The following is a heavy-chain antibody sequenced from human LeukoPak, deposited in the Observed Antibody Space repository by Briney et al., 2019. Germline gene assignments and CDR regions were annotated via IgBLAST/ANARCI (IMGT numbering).Heavy chain of an antibody. J-gene: IGHJ4*02. V-gene: IGHV3-15*01. CDR2: IKSKTDGGTT. CDR3: TTGITMVRGVIPDFDY. Sequence: GGSLRLSCAASGFTFSNAWMSWVRQAPGKGLEWVGRIKSKTDGGTTDYAAPVKGRFTISRDDSKNTLYLQMNSLKTEDTAVYYCTTGITMVRGVIPDFDYWGQGTLVTVSS. D-gene: IGHD3-10*01. CDR1: GFTFSNAW.